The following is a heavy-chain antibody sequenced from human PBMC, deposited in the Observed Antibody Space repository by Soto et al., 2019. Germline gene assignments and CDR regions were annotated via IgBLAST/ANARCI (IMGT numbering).Heavy chain of an antibody. V-gene: IGHV3-23*01. CDR2: ISGSGDNT. Sequence: GGSLRLSCAASGFSFDDYAMTWVRQAAGKGLEWVSAISGSGDNTYYADSVKGRFTISRDNSKNMLFLQMNSLRAEDTAIYYCAKKVNSGPGSQYFDYWGQGTLVTVSS. CDR3: AKKVNSGPGSQYFDY. D-gene: IGHD3-10*01. CDR1: GFSFDDYA. J-gene: IGHJ4*02.